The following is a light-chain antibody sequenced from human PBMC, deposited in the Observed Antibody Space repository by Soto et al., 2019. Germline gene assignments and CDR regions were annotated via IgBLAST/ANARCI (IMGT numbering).Light chain of an antibody. CDR2: GAS. V-gene: IGKV3-20*01. CDR1: QSVSSIS. Sequence: EMVLTQSPGTLSLSPGERATLSCRASQSVSSISLAWYQQKPGQAPRLLLYGASSRATGLPDRFSGSGSGTDFTLTISRLEPEDFAVYYCQQYGSSPYTFGQGTKLEIK. CDR3: QQYGSSPYT. J-gene: IGKJ2*01.